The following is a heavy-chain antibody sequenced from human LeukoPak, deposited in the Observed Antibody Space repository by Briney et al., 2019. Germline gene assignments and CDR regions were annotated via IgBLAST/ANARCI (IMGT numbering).Heavy chain of an antibody. V-gene: IGHV3-15*01. CDR3: TTYYYEGYFDQ. CDR1: GFTFSSYA. Sequence: PGGSLRLSCAASGFTFSSYAMSWVRQAPGKGPEWVGRIKNKVDGETKDYAAPVKDRFTISRDDSKDTLHLQMNSLKTEDTAVYYCTTYYYEGYFDQWGRGTLVTVSS. D-gene: IGHD3-22*01. CDR2: IKNKVDGETK. J-gene: IGHJ2*01.